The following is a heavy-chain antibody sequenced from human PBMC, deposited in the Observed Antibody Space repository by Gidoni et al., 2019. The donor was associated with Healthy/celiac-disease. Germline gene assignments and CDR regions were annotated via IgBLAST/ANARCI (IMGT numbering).Heavy chain of an antibody. D-gene: IGHD2-2*01. Sequence: EVQLVESGGGLVQPGRSLRLSCAASGFTFDDYAMHWVRQAPGKGLEWVSGISWNSGSRGYADSVKGRFTISRDNAKNSLYLQMNSLRAEDTALYYCAKDMGPASTAYYYGMDVWGQGTTVTVSS. CDR3: AKDMGPASTAYYYGMDV. CDR1: GFTFDDYA. J-gene: IGHJ6*02. V-gene: IGHV3-9*01. CDR2: ISWNSGSR.